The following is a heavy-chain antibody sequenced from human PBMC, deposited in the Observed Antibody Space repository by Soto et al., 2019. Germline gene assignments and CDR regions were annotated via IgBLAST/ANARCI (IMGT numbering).Heavy chain of an antibody. CDR1: GFSLSTSGMC. D-gene: IGHD3-9*01. CDR3: ARTNLEYDILTGYHIFDY. Sequence: SGPTLVNPTQTLTLTCTFSGFSLSTSGMCVSWIRQPPGKALEWLARIDWDDDKYYSTSLKTRLTISKDTSKSQVVLTMTNMDPVDTATYYCARTNLEYDILTGYHIFDYWGQGTLVTVSS. J-gene: IGHJ4*02. V-gene: IGHV2-70*11. CDR2: IDWDDDK.